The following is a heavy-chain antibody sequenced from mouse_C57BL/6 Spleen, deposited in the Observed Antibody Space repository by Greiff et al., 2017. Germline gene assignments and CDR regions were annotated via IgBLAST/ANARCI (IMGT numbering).Heavy chain of an antibody. V-gene: IGHV1-64*01. J-gene: IGHJ1*03. D-gene: IGHD1-1*01. CDR2: IHPNSGST. Sequence: QVQLQQSGAELVKPGASVKLSCKASGYTFTSYWMHWVKQRPGQGLEWIGMIHPNSGSTNYNEKFKSKATLTVDKSSSTAYMQLSSLTSEDSAVYYCARDGSSLWYFDVWGTGTTVTVSS. CDR3: ARDGSSLWYFDV. CDR1: GYTFTSYW.